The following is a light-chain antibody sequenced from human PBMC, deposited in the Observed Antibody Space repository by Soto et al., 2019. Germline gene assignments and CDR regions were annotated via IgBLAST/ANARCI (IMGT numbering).Light chain of an antibody. J-gene: IGKJ2*01. Sequence: DIVLTQSPISLPVTPGEPASISCKSSQSLLHSDGYTYLDWYLQKPGQSPQLLIYLVSNRASGVPDRFSGSGAGTDFTLKISRVEAEDVGVYYCAQGLQVPFTYGQGAKLEIK. CDR2: LVS. CDR1: QSLLHSDGYTY. V-gene: IGKV2-28*01. CDR3: AQGLQVPFT.